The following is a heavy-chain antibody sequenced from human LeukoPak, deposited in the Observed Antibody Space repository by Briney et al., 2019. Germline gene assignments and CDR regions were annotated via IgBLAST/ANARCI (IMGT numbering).Heavy chain of an antibody. V-gene: IGHV1-18*01. CDR1: GYTFTSYG. D-gene: IGHD2-15*01. CDR2: IGAYNGNT. Sequence: ASVKVSCKTSGYTFTSYGISWVRQAPGQGLEWMGWIGAYNGNTNYAQKLQGRVTMTTDTSTSTAYMELRSLRSDDTAVYYCARDKESGGSCCYNWFDPWGRGTLVTVSS. J-gene: IGHJ5*02. CDR3: ARDKESGGSCCYNWFDP.